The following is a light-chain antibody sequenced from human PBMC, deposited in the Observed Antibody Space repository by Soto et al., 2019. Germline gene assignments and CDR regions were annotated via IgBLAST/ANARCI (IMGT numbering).Light chain of an antibody. CDR1: KTNIGAGFH. V-gene: IGLV1-40*01. Sequence: QSVLTQTPSVSGAPGQRVAMSCTGTKTNIGAGFHVHWYQQLPRTAPKLLIYDNNNRPSGVPDRFSGSKSGTSASLAITGLQAEDESDYYCQSYDGSLSGPVVFGGGTKLTVL. CDR2: DNN. CDR3: QSYDGSLSGPVV. J-gene: IGLJ2*01.